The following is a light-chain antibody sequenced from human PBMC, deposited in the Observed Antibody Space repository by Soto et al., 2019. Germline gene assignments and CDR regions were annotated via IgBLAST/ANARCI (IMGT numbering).Light chain of an antibody. Sequence: QSALTQPASVSGSPGQSITISCTGTSSDVGSYNLVSWYQQHPGKAPKLMIYEGTKRPSGVSNRFSGSKSGNTASLTISGLQVEDEADYYCCSYAGSSFYVFGTGTKVTVL. J-gene: IGLJ1*01. CDR2: EGT. V-gene: IGLV2-23*01. CDR3: CSYAGSSFYV. CDR1: SSDVGSYNL.